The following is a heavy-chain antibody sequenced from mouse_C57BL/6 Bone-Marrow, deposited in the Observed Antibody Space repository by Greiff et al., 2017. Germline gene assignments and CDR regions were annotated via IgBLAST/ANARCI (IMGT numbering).Heavy chain of an antibody. V-gene: IGHV5-16*01. J-gene: IGHJ3*01. D-gene: IGHD2-2*01. CDR1: GFTFSDYY. CDR2: INYDGSST. CDR3: AREGDYYGYDGAWFAY. Sequence: EVQRVESEGGLVQPGSSMKLSCTASGFTFSDYYMAWVRQVPEKGLEWVANINYDGSSTYYLDSLKSRFIISRDNAKNILYLQLSSLKSEDTATYYCAREGDYYGYDGAWFAYWGQGTLVTVSA.